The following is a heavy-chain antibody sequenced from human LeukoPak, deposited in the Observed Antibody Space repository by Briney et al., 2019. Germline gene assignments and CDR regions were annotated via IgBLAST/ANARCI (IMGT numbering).Heavy chain of an antibody. V-gene: IGHV3-66*01. D-gene: IGHD3-10*01. CDR3: ARDPPEYYGSGSYYRY. J-gene: IGHJ4*02. CDR2: IYSGGST. Sequence: GGSLRLSCAVSGFTFSSYGMSWVRQAPGKGLEWVSVIYSGGSTYYADSVKGRFTISRDNSKNTLYLQMNSLRAEDTAVYYCARDPPEYYGSGSYYRYWGQGTLVTVSS. CDR1: GFTFSSYG.